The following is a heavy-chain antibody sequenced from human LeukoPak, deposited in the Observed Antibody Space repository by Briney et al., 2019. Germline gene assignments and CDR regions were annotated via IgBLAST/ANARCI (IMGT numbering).Heavy chain of an antibody. CDR1: GYTFTSYG. V-gene: IGHV1-69*06. CDR3: ARAAAYNWNYGGMDV. CDR2: IIPIFGTA. J-gene: IGHJ6*03. D-gene: IGHD1-7*01. Sequence: GASVKVSCKASGYTFTSYGISWVRQAPGQGLEWMGGIIPIFGTANYAQKFQGRVTITADKSTSTAYMELSSLRSEDTAVYYCARAAAYNWNYGGMDVWGKGTTVTVSS.